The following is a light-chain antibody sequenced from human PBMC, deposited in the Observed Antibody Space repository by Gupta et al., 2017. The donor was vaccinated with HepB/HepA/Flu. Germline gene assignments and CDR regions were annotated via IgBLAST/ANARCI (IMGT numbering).Light chain of an antibody. CDR1: QSVRNDW. CDR3: QQYGSSYT. CDR2: TSS. Sequence: EIVLTQSPGTLSLSPGERVTLSCRASQSVRNDWLAWYQHKPGQAPTLLFYTSSERARGISARFSGRGCGTDFTLTSSRREDEDFAVYYGQQYGSSYTFGRGTKVEMK. V-gene: IGKV3-20*01. J-gene: IGKJ4*01.